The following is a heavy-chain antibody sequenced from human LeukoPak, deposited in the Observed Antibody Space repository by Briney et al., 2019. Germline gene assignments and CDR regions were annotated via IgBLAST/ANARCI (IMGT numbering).Heavy chain of an antibody. CDR3: AKAPSVSGSWFDY. Sequence: GGSLRLSCAASGFPFNTYAMTWVRQAPGKGLGWVSGISGSGGTTYYADSVKGRFTISRDNSRNTLYLQMSSLRAEDTAVYYCAKAPSVSGSWFDYWGQGTLVTVSS. J-gene: IGHJ4*02. V-gene: IGHV3-23*01. CDR1: GFPFNTYA. D-gene: IGHD6-13*01. CDR2: ISGSGGTT.